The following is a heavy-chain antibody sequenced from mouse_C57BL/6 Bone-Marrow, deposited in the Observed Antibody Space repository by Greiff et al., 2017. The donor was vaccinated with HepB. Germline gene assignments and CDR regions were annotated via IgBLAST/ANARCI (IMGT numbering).Heavy chain of an antibody. CDR2: ISPGNSDT. CDR3: TAYDYDGNY. J-gene: IGHJ2*01. CDR1: ASTFTSYW. D-gene: IGHD2-4*01. Sequence: VQLQQSGTVLARPGASVKLSCKPSASTFTSYWMNWVKQRPGKGLEWIGAISPGNSDTSYNQKLKGKAKLPAVTSASTADMELSSLTNEDSAVYYCTAYDYDGNYWGQGTTLTVSS. V-gene: IGHV1-5*01.